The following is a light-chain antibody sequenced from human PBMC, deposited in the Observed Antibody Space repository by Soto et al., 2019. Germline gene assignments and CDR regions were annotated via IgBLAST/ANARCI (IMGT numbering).Light chain of an antibody. Sequence: EIVLTQSPGTLSLSPGERATLSCRASQSVSSSYLAWYQQKPGQAPRLLMYGASSRATGIPDRFSGSGSGTDFTLTISRVEPEDFAVYYCQQYGSSPPGTLGQGTKVEIK. CDR1: QSVSSSY. V-gene: IGKV3-20*01. CDR2: GAS. CDR3: QQYGSSPPGT. J-gene: IGKJ1*01.